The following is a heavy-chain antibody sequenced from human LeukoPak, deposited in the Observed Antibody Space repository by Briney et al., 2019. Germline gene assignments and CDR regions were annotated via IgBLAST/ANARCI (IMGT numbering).Heavy chain of an antibody. CDR3: ARGGITIFGVAYYYYGMDV. V-gene: IGHV1-69*13. CDR2: IIPIFGTA. D-gene: IGHD3-3*01. Sequence: GASVKVSSKASGGTFSSYAISWGRQAPGQGLGWMGGIIPIFGTANYAQKFQGRVTITADESTSTAYMELSSLRSEDTAVYYCARGGITIFGVAYYYYGMDVWGQGTTVTVSS. CDR1: GGTFSSYA. J-gene: IGHJ6*02.